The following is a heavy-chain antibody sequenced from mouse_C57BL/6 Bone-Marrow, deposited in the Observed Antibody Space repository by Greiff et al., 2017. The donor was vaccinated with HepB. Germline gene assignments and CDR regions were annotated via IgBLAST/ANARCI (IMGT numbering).Heavy chain of an antibody. CDR3: ARGWDGRYFDV. Sequence: QVQLQQSGAELVRPGTSVKVSCKASGYAFTNYLIEWVKQRPGQGLEWIGVINPGSGGTNYNEKFKGKATLTADKSSRTAYMQLSSLISEDSAVYFCARGWDGRYFDVWGTGTTVTVSS. CDR2: INPGSGGT. V-gene: IGHV1-54*01. CDR1: GYAFTNYL. J-gene: IGHJ1*03. D-gene: IGHD4-1*01.